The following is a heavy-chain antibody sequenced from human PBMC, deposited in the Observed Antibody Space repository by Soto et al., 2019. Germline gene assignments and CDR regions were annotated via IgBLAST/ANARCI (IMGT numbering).Heavy chain of an antibody. CDR3: ARIPYHYYYYCMDV. CDR2: IDWDDDK. D-gene: IGHD2-2*01. CDR1: GFSLSTSGMF. Sequence: SGPTLVNPPQTRTLTCTFSGFSLSTSGMFVSWIPQPPGKALGWLALIDWDDDKYYSTSLKTRLTISKDTSKSQVVLTMTNMDPVDTATYYCARIPYHYYYYCMDVWGQGTTVAVSS. V-gene: IGHV2-70*01. J-gene: IGHJ6*02.